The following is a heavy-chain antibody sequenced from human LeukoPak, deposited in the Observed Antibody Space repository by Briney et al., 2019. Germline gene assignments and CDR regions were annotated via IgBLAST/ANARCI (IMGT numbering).Heavy chain of an antibody. V-gene: IGHV3-48*01. CDR1: GLTFSHYS. CDR3: ATYHDTTGYFKEALEM. CDR2: ISTTSKTI. Sequence: GGSLRLSCTTSGLTFSHYSMNWVRQAPGKGLEWLSYISTTSKTIYYVDSVKGRFNVSRDNGKNLLILEMKSLRAEDTGLYFCATYHDTTGYFKEALEMWGQGTFVTVSP. J-gene: IGHJ3*02. D-gene: IGHD3-22*01.